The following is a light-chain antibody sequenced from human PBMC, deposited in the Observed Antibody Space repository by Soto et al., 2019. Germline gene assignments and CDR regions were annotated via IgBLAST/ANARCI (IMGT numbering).Light chain of an antibody. CDR2: GAS. CDR3: QQYNNWPLT. CDR1: QSVSSN. V-gene: IGKV3-15*01. Sequence: ERVMTQAPATLSVSPGERDTLSCRASQSVSSNLAWYQQTPGQAPRLLIYGASTRATGIPARFSGSGSATEFTLTISSLQSEDFAVYYCQQYNNWPLTFGAGTKV. J-gene: IGKJ4*01.